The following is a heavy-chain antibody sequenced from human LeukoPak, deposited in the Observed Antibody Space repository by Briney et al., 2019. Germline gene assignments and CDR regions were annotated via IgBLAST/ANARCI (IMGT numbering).Heavy chain of an antibody. CDR2: ISVGGGST. J-gene: IGHJ4*02. CDR1: GFTFSSYA. Sequence: GGSLRLSCAASGFTFSSYAMSWVRQAPGKGLEGVSAISVGGGSTYFADSVKGRFTISRDNSKNTLYLQMNSLRAEDTAVYYCAKDQGYSYGSSYFDYWGQGALVTVSS. V-gene: IGHV3-23*01. CDR3: AKDQGYSYGSSYFDY. D-gene: IGHD5-18*01.